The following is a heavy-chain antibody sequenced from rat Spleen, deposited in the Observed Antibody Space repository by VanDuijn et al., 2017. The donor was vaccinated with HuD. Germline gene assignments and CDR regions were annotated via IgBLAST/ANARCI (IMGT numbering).Heavy chain of an antibody. D-gene: IGHD1-11*01. V-gene: IGHV3-1*01. J-gene: IGHJ2*01. Sequence: EVQLQESGPGLVKPSQSLSLTCSVTGYSITSTYWGWIRKFPGNKMEWMGYISYSGSTSYNPSLKSRISITRDTSKNQFFLQLNSVTTEDTATYYCASGTEGLDYWGQGVMVTVSS. CDR3: ASGTEGLDY. CDR1: GYSITSTY. CDR2: ISYSGST.